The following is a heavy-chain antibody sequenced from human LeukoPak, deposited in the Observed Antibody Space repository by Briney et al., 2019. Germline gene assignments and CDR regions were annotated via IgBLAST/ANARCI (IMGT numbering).Heavy chain of an antibody. V-gene: IGHV4-59*08. D-gene: IGHD6-13*01. CDR2: IYYSGST. J-gene: IGHJ4*02. Sequence: SETLSLTCTVSGGSISSNYWNWIRQPPGKGLEWIGHIYYSGSTNYNPSLKSRVTISVDTSKNQFSLNLNSVTAADTAVYYCASLWYTSRWYVDSWGQGTLVTVSS. CDR1: GGSISSNY. CDR3: ASLWYTSRWYVDS.